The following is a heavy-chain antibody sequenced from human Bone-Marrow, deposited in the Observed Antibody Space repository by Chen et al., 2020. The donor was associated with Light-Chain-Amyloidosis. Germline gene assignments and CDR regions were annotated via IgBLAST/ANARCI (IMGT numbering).Heavy chain of an antibody. V-gene: IGHV4-4*07. J-gene: IGHJ6*02. CDR2: IHTSGTT. D-gene: IGHD6-19*01. Sequence: QVQLQESGPFLFPPSETLSLTCNVSGGSISTYYWDWIRQPAGKGLEWIGRIHTSGTTHFNPSLKSRVTMALDTSKNQFSLNVIACTEGEKEGEEGEGEGKRRVAVSGTYYYYGMDVWGQGTTVTVSS. CDR3: EGEGKRRVAVSGTYYYYGMDV. CDR1: GGSISTYY.